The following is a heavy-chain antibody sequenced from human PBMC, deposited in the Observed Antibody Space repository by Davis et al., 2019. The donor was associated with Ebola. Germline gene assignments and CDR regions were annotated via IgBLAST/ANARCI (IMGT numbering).Heavy chain of an antibody. V-gene: IGHV3-23*01. CDR3: ASAWVAMVRGVRD. Sequence: GGSLRLSCAASGFTFSSYAMTWARQVPGKGLEWVSAITSSGGSTYYGDSVKGRFTISRDNSKNTLYLQMNRLRAEDTAVYYCASAWVAMVRGVRDWGQGTLVTVSS. CDR2: ITSSGGST. CDR1: GFTFSSYA. D-gene: IGHD3-10*01. J-gene: IGHJ4*02.